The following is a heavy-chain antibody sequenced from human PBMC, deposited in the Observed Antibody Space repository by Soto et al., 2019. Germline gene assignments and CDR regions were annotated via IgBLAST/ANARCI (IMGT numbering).Heavy chain of an antibody. CDR2: IYYRGST. J-gene: IGHJ4*02. V-gene: IGHV4-59*01. CDR3: ARGSNSTFECPIG. Sequence: TLSLTSTISGCSISDYSWNLIRQPPVRGLEWIGYIYYRGSTKYNPSLWSRVTISADTSKNQFSLRLSSVTAADTAVYYCARGSNSTFECPIGWGQGTLVTVS. CDR1: GCSISDYS. D-gene: IGHD2-2*01.